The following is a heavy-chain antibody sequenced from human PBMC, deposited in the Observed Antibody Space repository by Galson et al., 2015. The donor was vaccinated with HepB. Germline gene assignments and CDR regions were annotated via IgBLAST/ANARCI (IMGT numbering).Heavy chain of an antibody. J-gene: IGHJ6*02. Sequence: PALVKPTQTLTLTCTFSGFSLSTSGMCVSWIRQPPGKALEWLALIDWDDDKNYSTSLKTRLTISKDTSKNQVVLTMTNMDPADTATYYCARIEGGVRGEGYYYGMDVWGQGTTVTVSS. D-gene: IGHD3-10*01. CDR1: GFSLSTSGMC. CDR2: IDWDDDK. CDR3: ARIEGGVRGEGYYYGMDV. V-gene: IGHV2-70*01.